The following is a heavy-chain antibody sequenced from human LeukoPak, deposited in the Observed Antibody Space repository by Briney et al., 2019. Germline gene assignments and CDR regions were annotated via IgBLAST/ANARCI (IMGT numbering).Heavy chain of an antibody. J-gene: IGHJ4*02. CDR2: IIPIFGTA. CDR3: ASRVEMATTGPDFDY. CDR1: GYTFTSYD. Sequence: SVKVSCKASGYTFTSYDISWVRQAPGQGLEWMGGIIPIFGTANYAQKFQGKVTITADESTSTAYMELSSLRSEDTAVYYCASRVEMATTGPDFDYWGQGTLVTVSS. V-gene: IGHV1-69*13. D-gene: IGHD5-24*01.